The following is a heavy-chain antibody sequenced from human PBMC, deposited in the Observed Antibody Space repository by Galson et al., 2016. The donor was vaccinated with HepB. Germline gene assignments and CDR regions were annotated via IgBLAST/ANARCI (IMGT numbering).Heavy chain of an antibody. V-gene: IGHV3-48*04. CDR2: ISSGSTTM. Sequence: SLRLSCAASGFTFSSYSMNWVRQAPGKGLEWVSYISSGSTTMHYADSVKGRFTISRDNAKNSLYLQMNSLRAEDTAVYYCARGKNGFDYDYWGQGTLVTVSS. CDR3: ARGKNGFDYDY. D-gene: IGHD5-24*01. CDR1: GFTFSSYS. J-gene: IGHJ4*02.